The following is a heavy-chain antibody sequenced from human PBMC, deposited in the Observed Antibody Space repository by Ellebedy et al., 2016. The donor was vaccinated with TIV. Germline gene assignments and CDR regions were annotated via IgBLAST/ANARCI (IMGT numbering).Heavy chain of an antibody. CDR2: IYYSGST. V-gene: IGHV4-39*07. CDR3: TRGGRSYSDS. CDR1: GGSIRSYY. Sequence: SETLSLTCTVSGGSIRSYYWGWIRQSPGKGLEWIGSIYYSGSTYYNPSLKSRITISIDTSKNQFSLKLSSVTAADTAMYYCTRGGRSYSDSWGQGTLVTVSS. J-gene: IGHJ4*02. D-gene: IGHD2-15*01.